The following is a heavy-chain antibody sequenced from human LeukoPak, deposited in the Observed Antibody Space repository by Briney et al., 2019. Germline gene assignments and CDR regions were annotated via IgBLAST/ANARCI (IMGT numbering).Heavy chain of an antibody. J-gene: IGHJ4*02. Sequence: PSEALSLTCTVSGVSISSGGYYWSWIRQHPGKGLEWIGYIYYSGSTYYSPSLKSRVTISVDTSKNQFSLKLSSVTAADTAVYYCVFLGGEGLATDECGGDCYSNYWGQGTLVTVSS. D-gene: IGHD2-21*01. V-gene: IGHV4-31*08. CDR2: IYYSGST. CDR3: VFLGGEGLATDECGGDCYSNY. CDR1: GVSISSGGYY.